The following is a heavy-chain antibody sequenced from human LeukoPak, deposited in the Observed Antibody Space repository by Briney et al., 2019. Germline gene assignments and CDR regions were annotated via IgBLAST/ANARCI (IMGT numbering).Heavy chain of an antibody. CDR1: GFTFSSHA. J-gene: IGHJ4*02. CDR3: TKGAAAKIGAYSGYGLKDY. CDR2: ISGSGDGT. Sequence: GGSLRLSCAASGFTFSSHAMGWVRQAPGKGLEWVSVISGSGDGTYYADSVKGRFTVSRDNSKNTMYLQLNTLRAEDTAVYYCTKGAAAKIGAYSGYGLKDYWGQGTLVTVSS. V-gene: IGHV3-23*01. D-gene: IGHD5-12*01.